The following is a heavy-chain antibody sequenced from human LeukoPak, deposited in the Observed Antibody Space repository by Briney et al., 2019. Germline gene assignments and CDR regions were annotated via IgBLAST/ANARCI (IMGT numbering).Heavy chain of an antibody. CDR1: GFTFSIYG. Sequence: GGSLRLSCAASGFTFSIYGMHWVRQAPGKGLEWVAFIRHDGSNKYYADSVKGRFTISRDNSKNTLYLQMNSLRAEDTAVYYCAKAGLLYINYYYYYMDVWGKGTTVTVSS. V-gene: IGHV3-30*02. J-gene: IGHJ6*03. CDR2: IRHDGSNK. CDR3: AKAGLLYINYYYYYMDV. D-gene: IGHD2-2*02.